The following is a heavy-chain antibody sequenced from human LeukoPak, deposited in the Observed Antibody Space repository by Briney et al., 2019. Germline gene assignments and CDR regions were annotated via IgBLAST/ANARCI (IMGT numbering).Heavy chain of an antibody. Sequence: GGSLRLSCAASGFTFSSYAMHWVRQAPGKGLEYVSAISSNGGSTYYANSVKGRFTISRDNSKNTLYLQMGSLRAEDMAVYYCARKRGAFPSLWGPGTMVTVSS. D-gene: IGHD2/OR15-2a*01. CDR1: GFTFSSYA. CDR3: ARKRGAFPSL. V-gene: IGHV3-64*01. J-gene: IGHJ3*01. CDR2: ISSNGGST.